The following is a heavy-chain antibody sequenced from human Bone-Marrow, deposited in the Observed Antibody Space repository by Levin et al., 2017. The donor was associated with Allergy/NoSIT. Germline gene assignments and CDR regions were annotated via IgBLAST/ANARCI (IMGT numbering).Heavy chain of an antibody. CDR3: AKDEALTRARPWFFDV. CDR2: ISFDVRDK. D-gene: IGHD6-6*01. J-gene: IGHJ2*01. Sequence: HAGGSLRLSCEASGFSFTNYGMHWVRQAPGRGLEWLALISFDVRDKSYADSVKGRFTISRDNPKNTLYLQMNSLSPEDTAVYYCAKDEALTRARPWFFDVWGRGTPVTVSS. CDR1: GFSFTNYG. V-gene: IGHV3-30*18.